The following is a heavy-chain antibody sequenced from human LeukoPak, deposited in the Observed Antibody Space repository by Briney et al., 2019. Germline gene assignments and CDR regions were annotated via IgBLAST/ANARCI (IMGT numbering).Heavy chain of an antibody. CDR3: AREGLHLSPPHYYFDY. CDR2: IYSGGST. Sequence: PGGSLRLSCAASGITVSSNYMSWVRQAPGKRLEWVSVIYSGGSTYYADSVKGRFTISRDNSKNTLFLQMNSLRAEDTAVYYCAREGLHLSPPHYYFDYWGQGTLVTVSS. V-gene: IGHV3-53*01. J-gene: IGHJ4*02. CDR1: GITVSSNY. D-gene: IGHD3-16*02.